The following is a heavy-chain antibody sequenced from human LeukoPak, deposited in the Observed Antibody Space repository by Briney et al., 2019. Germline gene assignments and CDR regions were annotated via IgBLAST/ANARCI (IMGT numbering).Heavy chain of an antibody. J-gene: IGHJ4*02. Sequence: ASVKVSCKASGHTFVSYGISWVRQAPGQGLEWMGWINPNSGGTYYAQKFQGRVTMTRDTSISTAYMELSRLRSDDTAVYYCARVANYYDSSGYDPCFDYWGQGTLVTVSS. CDR2: INPNSGGT. V-gene: IGHV1-2*02. D-gene: IGHD3-22*01. CDR3: ARVANYYDSSGYDPCFDY. CDR1: GHTFVSYG.